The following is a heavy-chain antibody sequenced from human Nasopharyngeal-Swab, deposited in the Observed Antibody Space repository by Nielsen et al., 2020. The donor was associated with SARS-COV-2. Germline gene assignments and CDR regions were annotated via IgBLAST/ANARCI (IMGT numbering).Heavy chain of an antibody. CDR1: GFTFSSYA. V-gene: IGHV3-23*01. Sequence: GESLKISCAASGFTFSSYAMSWVRQAPGKGLEWVSAISGSGGSTYYADSVKGRFTISRDNSKNTLYLQVNSLRAEDTAVYYCAKDRALYYYDSSGYYYSSYWGQGTLVTVSS. CDR2: ISGSGGST. CDR3: AKDRALYYYDSSGYYYSSY. D-gene: IGHD3-22*01. J-gene: IGHJ4*02.